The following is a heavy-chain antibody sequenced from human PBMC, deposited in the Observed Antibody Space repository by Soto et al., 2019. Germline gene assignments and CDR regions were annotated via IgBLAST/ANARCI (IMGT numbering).Heavy chain of an antibody. J-gene: IGHJ5*02. CDR3: AKDSGCVNNACAYDP. CDR2: ISRGSDYI. V-gene: IGHV3-21*01. D-gene: IGHD1-20*01. CDR1: GFSFSDYT. Sequence: DLVESGGGLVKPGGSLRLTCAGSGFSFSDYTMNWVRQAPGKGLEWVSSISRGSDYIFYADTVKGRFTISRDNARNSLYLQMSSPRAEDTAVYYCAKDSGCVNNACAYDPWGQGTLVSVSS.